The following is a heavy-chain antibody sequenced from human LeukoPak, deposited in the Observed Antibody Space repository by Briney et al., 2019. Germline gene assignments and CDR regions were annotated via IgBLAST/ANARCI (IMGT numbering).Heavy chain of an antibody. CDR1: GFTFRSYG. CDR2: ISDSGGTT. CDR3: ARDIGRSGWFSMDV. Sequence: GGSLRLSCVASGFTFRSYGMSWVRQAPGKGLEWVSAISDSGGTTYYADSVKGRFTISRDNSKNTLYLQMNSLRAEDTAVYYCARDIGRSGWFSMDVWGKGTTVTISS. D-gene: IGHD6-19*01. V-gene: IGHV3-23*01. J-gene: IGHJ6*04.